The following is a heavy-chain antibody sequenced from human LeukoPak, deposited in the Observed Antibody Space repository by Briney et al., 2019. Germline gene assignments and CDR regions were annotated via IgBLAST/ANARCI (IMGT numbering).Heavy chain of an antibody. D-gene: IGHD3-10*01. CDR2: INPSGGST. CDR3: ARDWSGHNPGSGIDN. V-gene: IGHV3-23*01. J-gene: IGHJ4*02. CDR1: GFTFSNYA. Sequence: PGGSLRLSCAASGFTFSNYAMNWVRQAPGRGLEWVSAINPSGGSTYYADSVKGRFTISRDNSKNTLYLQMDSLRAEDTAVYYCARDWSGHNPGSGIDNWGQGILVTVSS.